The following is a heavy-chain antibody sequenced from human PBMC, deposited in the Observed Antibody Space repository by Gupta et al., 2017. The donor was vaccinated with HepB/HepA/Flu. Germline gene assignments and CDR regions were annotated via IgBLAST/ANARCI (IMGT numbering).Heavy chain of an antibody. CDR1: GGSFSGYY. D-gene: IGHD1-7*01. J-gene: IGHJ6*03. V-gene: IGHV4-34*01. CDR3: ARDGNYGVRLYYNYMDV. CDR2: INHTGST. Sequence: QVQLQQWGAGLLKPSETLSLTCAVYGGSFSGYYWTWIRQSPGKGLEWIGEINHTGSTNYNPSLKSRVTISVDTSKNQFSLKLRSVTAADTAVYYCARDGNYGVRLYYNYMDVWGKGTTVTVS.